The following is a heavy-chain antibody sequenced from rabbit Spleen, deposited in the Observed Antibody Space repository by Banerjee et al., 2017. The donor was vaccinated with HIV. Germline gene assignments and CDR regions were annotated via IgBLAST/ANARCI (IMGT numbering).Heavy chain of an antibody. CDR1: GFSFSSTYW. D-gene: IGHD1-1*01. CDR2: IYTGSGNT. J-gene: IGHJ4*01. CDR3: ARDLTDVIGWNFGW. Sequence: QQQLEESGGDLVKPEGSLTLTCTASGFSFSSTYWICWVRQAPGKGLEWIGCIYTGSGNTYYASWAKGRFTISKTSSTTVTLQMTSLTAADTATYFCARDLTDVIGWNFGWWGPGTLVTVS. V-gene: IGHV1S45*01.